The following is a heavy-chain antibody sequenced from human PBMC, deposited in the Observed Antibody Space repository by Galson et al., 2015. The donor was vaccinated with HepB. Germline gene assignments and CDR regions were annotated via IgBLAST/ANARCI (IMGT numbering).Heavy chain of an antibody. CDR3: ARAPGREESGYDTDAFDL. D-gene: IGHD5-12*01. CDR2: TYYRSKWDK. Sequence: CAISGDSVSSNSAAWNWIRQSPSRGLEWLGRTYYRSKWDKDYAISVKRRISINPDTSKNQLSLQLKSVTPEDTAVYFCARAPGREESGYDTDAFDLWGQGTMVTVSS. J-gene: IGHJ3*01. CDR1: GDSVSSNSAA. V-gene: IGHV6-1*01.